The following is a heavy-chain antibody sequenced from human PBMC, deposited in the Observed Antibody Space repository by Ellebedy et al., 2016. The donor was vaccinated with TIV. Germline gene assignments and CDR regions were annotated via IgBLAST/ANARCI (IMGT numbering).Heavy chain of an antibody. V-gene: IGHV1-46*01. CDR3: AENVGGNDYGGNTEYFQH. Sequence: ASVKVSCKASGYTFTSYYMHWVRQAPGQGLEWMGIINPSGGSTSYAQKFQGRVTMTRDTSTSTVYMELSGLRSEDTAVYYCAENVGGNDYGGNTEYFQHWGQGTLVTVSS. J-gene: IGHJ1*01. CDR2: INPSGGST. CDR1: GYTFTSYY. D-gene: IGHD4-23*01.